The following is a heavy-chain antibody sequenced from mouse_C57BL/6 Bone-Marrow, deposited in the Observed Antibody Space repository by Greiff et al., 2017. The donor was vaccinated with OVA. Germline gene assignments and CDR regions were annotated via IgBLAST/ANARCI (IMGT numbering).Heavy chain of an antibody. CDR3: SSSAFYYYCSFWYFDV. D-gene: IGHD1-1*01. CDR1: GYTFTSYW. V-gene: IGHV1-53*01. J-gene: IGHJ1*03. CDR2: INPSNGGT. Sequence: QVQLQQPGTELVKPGASVKLSCKASGYTFTSYWMHWVKQRPGQGLEWIGNINPSNGGTNYNEKFKSKATLTVDKSSSTAYMQLSSLTSEDSAVXEFSSSAFYYYCSFWYFDVWGTGTTVTVSS.